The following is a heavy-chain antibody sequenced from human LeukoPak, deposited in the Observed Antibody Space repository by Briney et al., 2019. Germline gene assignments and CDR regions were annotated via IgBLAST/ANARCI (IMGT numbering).Heavy chain of an antibody. Sequence: ASETLSLTCTVSGGSISSYYWSWIRQPAGKGLEWIGRIYTSGSTNYNPSLKSRVTMSVDTSKNQFSLKLSSVTAAETAVYYCAKVAEDDSSGYYSQAWFDPWGQGTLVTVSS. J-gene: IGHJ5*02. CDR3: AKVAEDDSSGYYSQAWFDP. V-gene: IGHV4-4*07. CDR1: GGSISSYY. CDR2: IYTSGST. D-gene: IGHD3-22*01.